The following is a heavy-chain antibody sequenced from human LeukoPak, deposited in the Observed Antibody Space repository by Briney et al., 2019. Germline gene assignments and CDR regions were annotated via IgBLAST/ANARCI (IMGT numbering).Heavy chain of an antibody. CDR3: ARGAGIAAAGTRAYFDY. D-gene: IGHD6-13*01. Sequence: SETLSLTCAVYGGSFSGYYWSWIRQPPGKGLEWIGEINHSGSTNYNPSLKSRVTISVDTSKNQFSLKLSSVTAGDTAVYYCARGAGIAAAGTRAYFDYWGQGTLVTVSS. CDR1: GGSFSGYY. CDR2: INHSGST. V-gene: IGHV4-34*01. J-gene: IGHJ4*02.